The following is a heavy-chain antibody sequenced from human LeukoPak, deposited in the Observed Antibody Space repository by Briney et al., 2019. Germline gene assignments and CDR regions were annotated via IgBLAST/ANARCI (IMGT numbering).Heavy chain of an antibody. J-gene: IGHJ6*03. V-gene: IGHV3-20*04. CDR3: ARDQKNYYYMDV. CDR1: GFTFDDYG. Sequence: GGSLRLSCAASGFTFDDYGMSWVRQAPGKGLEWVSGINWNGGSTGYADSVKGRFTICRDNAKNSLYLQMNSLRAEDTALYYCARDQKNYYYMDVWGKGTTVTVSS. CDR2: INWNGGST.